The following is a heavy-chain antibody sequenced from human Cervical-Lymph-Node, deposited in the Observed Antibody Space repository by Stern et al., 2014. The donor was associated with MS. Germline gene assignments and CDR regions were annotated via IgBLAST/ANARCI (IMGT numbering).Heavy chain of an antibody. J-gene: IGHJ3*01. D-gene: IGHD2-15*01. V-gene: IGHV1-8*01. CDR1: THTFTSYD. CDR3: TRGSSKTCGKHGCYWGTFNL. CDR2: MNPKSGNT. Sequence: QVQLVESGAEVRRPGDSVQVSCTASTHTFTSYDINWVRQAPGQGLEWMGWMNPKSGNTGSPPKFQGRVSMTSDASTRTAYIEVSSLTSADTAVYYCTRGSSKTCGKHGCYWGTFNLWGQGTMVTV.